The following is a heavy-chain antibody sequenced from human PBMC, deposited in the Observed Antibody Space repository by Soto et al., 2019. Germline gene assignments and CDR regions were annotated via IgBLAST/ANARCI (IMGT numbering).Heavy chain of an antibody. Sequence: GGSLRLSCVASGFTFKGAWMNWVRQAPGKGLEWVGFIRSKAYGGTTEYAASVKGRFTISRDDSKSIAYLQMNSLKTEDTAVYYCTRTGYPYNNFWGVNLAVGGQGTTVTVPS. V-gene: IGHV3-49*04. CDR3: TRTGYPYNNFWGVNLAV. CDR2: IRSKAYGGTT. CDR1: GFTFKGAW. D-gene: IGHD3-3*01. J-gene: IGHJ6*02.